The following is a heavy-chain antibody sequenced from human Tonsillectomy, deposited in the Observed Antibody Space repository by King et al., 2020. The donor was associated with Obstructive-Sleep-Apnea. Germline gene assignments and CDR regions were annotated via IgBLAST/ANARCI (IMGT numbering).Heavy chain of an antibody. Sequence: VQLVESGGGLVQPGRSLRLSCAASGFTFADYAMHWVRQAPGKGLEWVSGISWNSDSIDYADFVKGRVTISRDNAKNSLYLQMNSLRAEDTALYYCAKDIGGSSWFYFDYWGQETLVTVSS. CDR1: GFTFADYA. CDR3: AKDIGGSSWFYFDY. J-gene: IGHJ4*02. CDR2: ISWNSDSI. V-gene: IGHV3-9*01. D-gene: IGHD6-13*01.